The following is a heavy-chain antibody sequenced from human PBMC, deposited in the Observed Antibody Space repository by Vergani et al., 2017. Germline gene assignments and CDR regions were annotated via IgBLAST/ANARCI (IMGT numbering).Heavy chain of an antibody. Sequence: QVQLVQSRAEVKKPGASVKVSCKASGYTFTNYGINWVRQAPGQGLEWMGWISAYNGNTNYAQKLQGRVTMTTDTSTSTAYMELRSLRSDDTAVYYCARDRSIVDCSSTSCYDYFDSWGQGTLVTVSS. CDR1: GYTFTNYG. V-gene: IGHV1-18*01. CDR2: ISAYNGNT. J-gene: IGHJ4*02. CDR3: ARDRSIVDCSSTSCYDYFDS. D-gene: IGHD2-2*01.